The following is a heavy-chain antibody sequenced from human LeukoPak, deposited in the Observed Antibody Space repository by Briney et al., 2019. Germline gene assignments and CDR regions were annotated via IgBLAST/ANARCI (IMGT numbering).Heavy chain of an antibody. D-gene: IGHD2-2*01. CDR3: AKHDSSTSRRRRTTIGAFDI. CDR1: GFTFGNYG. Sequence: GGTLRLSCAASGFTFGNYGMNWVRQAPGKGLEWVSAISRIDADTYYADSVKGRFTISRDNSKNTLYLDMNSLRVEDTAVYYCAKHDSSTSRRRRTTIGAFDIWGQGTMVTVSS. J-gene: IGHJ3*02. V-gene: IGHV3-23*01. CDR2: ISRIDADT.